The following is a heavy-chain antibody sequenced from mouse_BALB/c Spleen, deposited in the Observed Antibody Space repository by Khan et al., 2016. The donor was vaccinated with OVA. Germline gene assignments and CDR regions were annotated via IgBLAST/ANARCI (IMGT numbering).Heavy chain of an antibody. V-gene: IGHV3-2*02. CDR1: GYSITSDYA. CDR3: ARVCGGDFDY. Sequence: EVKLLESGPGLVKPSQSLSLICTVTGYSITSDYAWNWIRQFPGNKLEWMGFISYSGNTKYNPSLKSRISITRDTSKNQFFLQLNSVTTEDTATYYCARVCGGDFDYWGQGTTLTVSS. J-gene: IGHJ2*01. CDR2: ISYSGNT.